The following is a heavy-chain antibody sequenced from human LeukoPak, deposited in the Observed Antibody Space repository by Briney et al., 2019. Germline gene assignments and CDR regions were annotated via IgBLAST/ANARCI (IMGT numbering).Heavy chain of an antibody. J-gene: IGHJ5*02. D-gene: IGHD4-17*01. CDR3: ATFDYGDYVRWFDP. V-gene: IGHV3-30*02. CDR1: GFTFSSYG. Sequence: PGGSLRLSCAASGFTFSSYGMHWVRQAPGKGLEWVAFIRYDGSNKYYADSVKGRFTISRDNSKNTLYLQMNSLRAEDTAVYYCATFDYGDYVRWFDPWGQGTLVTVSS. CDR2: IRYDGSNK.